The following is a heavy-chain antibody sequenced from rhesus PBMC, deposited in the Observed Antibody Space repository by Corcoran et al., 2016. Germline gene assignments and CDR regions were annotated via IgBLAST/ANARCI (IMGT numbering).Heavy chain of an antibody. CDR3: ASQSEAFDY. V-gene: IGHV1-111*02. J-gene: IGHJ4*01. CDR2: VDHEDGEA. Sequence: EAQLVQSAAAVKQPCASVKISFKASGYTFIDPFLHWGREAPGKGLEWMGLVDHEDGEAIHAQKFQDRVTITADTSTDTADMELRSLRSEDTAVYDCASQSEAFDYWGQGALVTVSS. CDR1: GYTFIDPF.